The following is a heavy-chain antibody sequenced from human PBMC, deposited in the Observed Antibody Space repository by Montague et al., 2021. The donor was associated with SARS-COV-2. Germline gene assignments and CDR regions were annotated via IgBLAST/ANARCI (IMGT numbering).Heavy chain of an antibody. CDR2: MHFTGKN. CDR1: GDSITNQY. CDR3: ARDRFDFGAGRQGTIDF. Sequence: SETLSLTCRVSGDSITNQYWSWIRQPAGKGLEWIGRMHFTGKNNYSPFFSSRLTMSADTSKNQFSLKLTSVTAADTAIYCCARDRFDFGAGRQGTIDFWGQGTLVTVSS. D-gene: IGHD3-10*01. J-gene: IGHJ4*02. V-gene: IGHV4-4*07.